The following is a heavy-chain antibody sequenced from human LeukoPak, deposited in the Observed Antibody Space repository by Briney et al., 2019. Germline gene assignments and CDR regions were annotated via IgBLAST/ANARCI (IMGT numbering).Heavy chain of an antibody. D-gene: IGHD3-9*01. CDR1: GFTFSDYY. V-gene: IGHV3-11*01. Sequence: GGSLRLSCAASGFTFSDYYMSWIRQAPGKGLEWVSYISSSGSTIYYADSVKGRFTISRDNAKNSLYLQMNSLRAEDTTVYYCARDLPLLRYFDWLSMDAFDIWGQGTMVTVSS. CDR2: ISSSGSTI. J-gene: IGHJ3*02. CDR3: ARDLPLLRYFDWLSMDAFDI.